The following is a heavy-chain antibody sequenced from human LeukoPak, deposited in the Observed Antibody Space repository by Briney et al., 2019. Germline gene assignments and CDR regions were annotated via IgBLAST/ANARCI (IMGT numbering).Heavy chain of an antibody. CDR3: AKDQLLRLRYFDWRGSGYFDY. J-gene: IGHJ4*02. V-gene: IGHV3-23*01. CDR2: ISGSGGST. CDR1: GFTFSSYA. D-gene: IGHD3-9*01. Sequence: GVSLRLSCAASGFTFSSYAMSWVRQAPGKGLEWVSAISGSGGSTYYADSVKGRFTISRDNSKNTLYLQMNSLRAEDTAVYYCAKDQLLRLRYFDWRGSGYFDYWGQGTLVTVSS.